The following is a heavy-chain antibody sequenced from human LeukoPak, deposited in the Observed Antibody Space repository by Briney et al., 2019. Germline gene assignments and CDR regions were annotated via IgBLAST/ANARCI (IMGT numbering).Heavy chain of an antibody. Sequence: GESLKISCAASGFTFSTYAMSWVRQAPGKGLEWVSTINGSGGSTYYADSVKGRFTISRDNSKNTLYLQMNSLRAEDTALYYCAKLHHFDWLLVSNWFDPWGQGTLVTVSS. J-gene: IGHJ5*02. D-gene: IGHD3-9*01. CDR3: AKLHHFDWLLVSNWFDP. CDR1: GFTFSTYA. CDR2: INGSGGST. V-gene: IGHV3-23*01.